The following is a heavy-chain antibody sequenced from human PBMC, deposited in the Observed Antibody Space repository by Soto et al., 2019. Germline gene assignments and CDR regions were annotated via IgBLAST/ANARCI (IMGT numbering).Heavy chain of an antibody. CDR1: GGSFSGYY. Sequence: PSETLSLTCAVYGGSFSGYYWSWIRQPPGKGLEWIGEINHSGSTNYNPSLKSRVTISVDTSKNQFSLKLSSVTAADTAVYYCARGSKRQQQLVRAAYFDYWGQGTLVTVSS. CDR3: ARGSKRQQQLVRAAYFDY. D-gene: IGHD6-13*01. J-gene: IGHJ4*02. V-gene: IGHV4-34*01. CDR2: INHSGST.